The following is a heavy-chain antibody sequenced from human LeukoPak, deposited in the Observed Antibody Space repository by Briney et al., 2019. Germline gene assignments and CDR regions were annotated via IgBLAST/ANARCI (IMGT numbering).Heavy chain of an antibody. Sequence: GRSLRLSCAASGFTFSSYAMHWVRQAPGKGLEWAAVISYDGSNKYYADSVKGRFTISRDNSKNTLYLQMNSLRAEDTAVYYCAVSSIAVAGAFDYWGQGTLVTVSS. CDR2: ISYDGSNK. CDR1: GFTFSSYA. V-gene: IGHV3-30*04. J-gene: IGHJ4*02. CDR3: AVSSIAVAGAFDY. D-gene: IGHD6-19*01.